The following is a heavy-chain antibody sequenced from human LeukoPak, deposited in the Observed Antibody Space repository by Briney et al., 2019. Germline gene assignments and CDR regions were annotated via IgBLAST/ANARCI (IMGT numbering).Heavy chain of an antibody. J-gene: IGHJ6*02. CDR1: GFTFSDYY. CDR2: ITTSGSTI. CDR3: ARSNSYGYVRTMDV. D-gene: IGHD5-18*01. Sequence: GGSLRLSCVASGFTFSDYYMNWIRQAPGKGLEWVSYITTSGSTIYYIDSVKGRFTISRDNAKNSLYLQMNSLRAEDTAVYYCARSNSYGYVRTMDVWGQGTTVTVSS. V-gene: IGHV3-11*01.